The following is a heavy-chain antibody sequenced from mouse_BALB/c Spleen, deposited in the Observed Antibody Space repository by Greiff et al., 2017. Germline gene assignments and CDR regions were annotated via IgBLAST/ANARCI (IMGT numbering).Heavy chain of an antibody. Sequence: EVKVVESGGGLVQPGGSMKLSCVASGFTFSNYWMNWVRQSPEKGLEWVAEIRLKSNNYATHYAESVKGRFTISTDDSKSSVYLQMNNLRAEDTGIYYCTKGDFDYWGQGTTLTVSS. J-gene: IGHJ2*01. CDR1: GFTFSNYW. CDR2: IRLKSNNYAT. CDR3: TKGDFDY. V-gene: IGHV6-6*02.